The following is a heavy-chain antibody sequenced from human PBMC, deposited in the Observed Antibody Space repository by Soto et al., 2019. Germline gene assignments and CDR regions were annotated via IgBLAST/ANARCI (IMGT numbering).Heavy chain of an antibody. Sequence: ASVKVSCKASGYTFTSYGISWVRQAPGHGLEWMGWISAYNGNTNYAQKLQGRVTMTTDTSTSTAYMELRSLRSDDTAVYYCARGVDQLLFYWFDPWGQGTLVTVSS. J-gene: IGHJ5*02. CDR1: GYTFTSYG. CDR3: ARGVDQLLFYWFDP. D-gene: IGHD2-2*01. CDR2: ISAYNGNT. V-gene: IGHV1-18*01.